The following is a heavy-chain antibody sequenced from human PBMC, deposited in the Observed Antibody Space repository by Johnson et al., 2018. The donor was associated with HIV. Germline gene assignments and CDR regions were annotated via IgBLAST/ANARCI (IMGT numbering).Heavy chain of an antibody. CDR2: ISSSGSTI. D-gene: IGHD3-22*01. Sequence: QVQLVESGGGLVQPGRSLRLSCAASGFTFSDYYMSWIRQAPGKGLEWVSYISSSGSTIYYADSVKGRFTISRDNAKNSLYLQMNSLRAEDTAVYYCARDSSPSPYDSSGYYDDAFDIWGQGTMVTVSS. J-gene: IGHJ3*02. CDR1: GFTFSDYY. CDR3: ARDSSPSPYDSSGYYDDAFDI. V-gene: IGHV3-11*04.